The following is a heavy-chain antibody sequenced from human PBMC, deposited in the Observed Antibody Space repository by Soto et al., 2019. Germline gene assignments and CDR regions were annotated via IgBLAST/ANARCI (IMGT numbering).Heavy chain of an antibody. CDR1: EFTFSSYG. Sequence: QVQLVESGGGVVQPGRSLRLSCAASEFTFSSYGMHWVRQAPGKGLEWVAMIWHDGSVEYYADSVKGRFTISRDNSKNTLYLQMNSLRAEDTAMYYCVRDDLLTSGGVIRESAVVWGQGTLVTVSS. V-gene: IGHV3-33*01. CDR3: VRDDLLTSGGVIRESAVV. D-gene: IGHD3-16*01. CDR2: IWHDGSVE. J-gene: IGHJ4*02.